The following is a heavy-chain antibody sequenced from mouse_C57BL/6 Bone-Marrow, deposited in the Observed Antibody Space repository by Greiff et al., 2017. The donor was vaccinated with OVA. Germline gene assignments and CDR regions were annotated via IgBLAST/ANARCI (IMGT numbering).Heavy chain of an antibody. V-gene: IGHV1-82*01. J-gene: IGHJ3*01. D-gene: IGHD2-4*01. CDR1: GYAFSSSW. CDR3: ARLYYDYVSAY. Sequence: QVQLKQPGPELVKPGASVKISCKASGYAFSSSWMHWVKQRPGQGLEWIGRIYPADGDTNYNGKFKGKATLTADKSSSTAYMQLSSLTSEDSAVYFCARLYYDYVSAYWGQGTLVTVSA. CDR2: IYPADGDT.